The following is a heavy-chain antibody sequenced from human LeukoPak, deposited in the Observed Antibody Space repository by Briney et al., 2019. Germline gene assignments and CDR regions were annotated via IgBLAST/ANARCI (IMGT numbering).Heavy chain of an antibody. CDR2: IYYSGST. D-gene: IGHD6-13*01. V-gene: IGHV4-59*12. J-gene: IGHJ4*02. Sequence: SETLSLTCTVSGGSISSYYWSWIRQPPGKGLEWIGYIYYSGSTYYNPSLKSRVTISVDTSKNQFSLKLSSVTAADTAVYYCARRALSSSWLDYWGQGTLVTVSS. CDR1: GGSISSYY. CDR3: ARRALSSSWLDY.